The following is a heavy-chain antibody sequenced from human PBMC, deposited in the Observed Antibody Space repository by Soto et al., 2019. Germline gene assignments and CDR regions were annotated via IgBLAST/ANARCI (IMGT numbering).Heavy chain of an antibody. D-gene: IGHD3-10*01. CDR3: ARLSLGSGYQRPNWFDT. CDR2: MYYSGRT. Sequence: QLQLQESGPGLVKPSETLSLTCTVSGGSISSSSYYWGWIRQPPGKGLEWIGSMYYSGRTYYKPSLKSQVTISVDTSKHPCPLNLGSVTAADTAVYYCARLSLGSGYQRPNWFDTWGQGTLVTVSS. CDR1: GGSISSSSYY. V-gene: IGHV4-39*01. J-gene: IGHJ5*02.